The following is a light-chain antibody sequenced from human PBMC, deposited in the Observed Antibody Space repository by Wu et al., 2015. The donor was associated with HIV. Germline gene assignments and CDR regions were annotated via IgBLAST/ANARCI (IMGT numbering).Light chain of an antibody. CDR1: QSVNSK. CDR3: QQYNYWPS. Sequence: EVVMTQFPATLSVSAGDRATLSCRASQSVNSKIAWYQQKPGQAPRLLVYGPSTRATGVPARFTGSGSGTDFTLTITSLQSEDFAVYFCQQYNYWPSFGGGTKV. CDR2: GPS. J-gene: IGKJ4*01. V-gene: IGKV3-15*01.